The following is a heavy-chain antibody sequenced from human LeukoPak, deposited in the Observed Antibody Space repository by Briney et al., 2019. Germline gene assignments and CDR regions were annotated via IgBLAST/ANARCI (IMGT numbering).Heavy chain of an antibody. J-gene: IGHJ3*01. CDR1: GYTFTSYD. Sequence: ASVKVSFKASGYTFTSYDFNWVRQPTGQGLEWMGWMNPNSGNTGYAHKFHGRRTMTSNTSINTHYMEPSSLRSEDTGVYYCARGRGFCKGGSWSSACLLWRQRTVVSVSS. CDR2: MNPNSGNT. CDR3: ARGRGFCKGGSWSSACLL. V-gene: IGHV1-8*01. D-gene: IGHD2-15*01.